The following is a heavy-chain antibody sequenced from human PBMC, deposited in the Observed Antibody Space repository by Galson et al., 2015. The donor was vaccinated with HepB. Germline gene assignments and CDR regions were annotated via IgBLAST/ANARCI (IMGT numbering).Heavy chain of an antibody. J-gene: IGHJ4*02. CDR3: ARVVSGWTGVDY. Sequence: SLRLSCAASGFTVSSNYMSWVRQAPGKGLEWVSVIYSGGSTYYADSVKGRFTISRDNSKNTLYLQMNSLRAEDTAVYYCARVVSGWTGVDYWGQGTLVTVSS. D-gene: IGHD6-19*01. CDR1: GFTVSSNY. V-gene: IGHV3-53*01. CDR2: IYSGGST.